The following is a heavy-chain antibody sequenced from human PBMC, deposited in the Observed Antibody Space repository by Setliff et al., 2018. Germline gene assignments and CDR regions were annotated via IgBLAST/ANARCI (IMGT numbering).Heavy chain of an antibody. V-gene: IGHV4-4*07. J-gene: IGHJ3*02. Sequence: PSETLSLTCTVSGGSISGYYWTWTRQPAGKGLEWIGRMYGNSNYNPSLKSRVTMSIDTSKNKFSLKLSSVTAADTAVYYRARGPGAATGEGFDIWAKGQWSPSPQ. CDR1: GGSISGYY. D-gene: IGHD7-27*01. CDR2: MYGNS. CDR3: ARGPGAATGEGFDI.